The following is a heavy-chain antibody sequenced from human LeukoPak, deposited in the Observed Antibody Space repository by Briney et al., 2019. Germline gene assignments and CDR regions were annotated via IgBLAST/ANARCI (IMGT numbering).Heavy chain of an antibody. CDR3: ARQHPYYYYYYMDV. CDR2: INHSGST. J-gene: IGHJ6*03. V-gene: IGHV4-34*01. D-gene: IGHD2-21*01. Sequence: SETLSLTCAVYGGSFSGYYWSWIRQPPGKGLEWIGEINHSGSTNYNPSLKSRVTISVDTSKNQFSLKLSSVTAAGTAAYYCARQHPYYYYYYMDVWGKGTTVTVSS. CDR1: GGSFSGYY.